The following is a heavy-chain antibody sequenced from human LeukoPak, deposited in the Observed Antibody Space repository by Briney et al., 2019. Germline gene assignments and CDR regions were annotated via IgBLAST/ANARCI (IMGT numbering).Heavy chain of an antibody. CDR2: IYYSGST. Sequence: SETLSLTCTVSGGSISSHYWSWIRQPPGKGLEWIGYIYYSGSTNYNPSLKSRVTISVDTSKNQFSLKLSSVTAADTAVYYCASGYYDSSGYYNYWGQGTLVTVSS. CDR3: ASGYYDSSGYYNY. CDR1: GGSISSHY. D-gene: IGHD3-22*01. V-gene: IGHV4-59*11. J-gene: IGHJ4*02.